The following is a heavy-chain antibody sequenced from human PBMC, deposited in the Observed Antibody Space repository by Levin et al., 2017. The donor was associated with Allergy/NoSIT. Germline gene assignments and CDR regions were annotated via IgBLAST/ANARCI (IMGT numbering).Heavy chain of an antibody. CDR2: VNHAGDT. Sequence: SQTLSLTCGVYNGSFSGSYWSWIRHSPVKGLEWIGDVNHAGDTRYNPSLTSRVTISGDTSKNEFSLELRSVTAADTAVYFCARGAVGYCTSTTCYNYFHGMDVWGQGTTVSVS. CDR1: NGSFSGSY. V-gene: IGHV4-34*01. D-gene: IGHD2-2*01. J-gene: IGHJ6*02. CDR3: ARGAVGYCTSTTCYNYFHGMDV.